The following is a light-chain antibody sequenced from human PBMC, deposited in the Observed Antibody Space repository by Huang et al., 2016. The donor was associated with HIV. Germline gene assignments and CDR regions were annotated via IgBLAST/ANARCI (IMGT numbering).Light chain of an antibody. V-gene: IGKV3-20*01. J-gene: IGKJ1*01. CDR3: QQYGSSPKS. CDR2: GGS. CDR1: QSISSSN. Sequence: EIVLTQSPGTLSLSPGERATLSCRASQSISSSNLAWYQQRRGQAPRLLIYGGSSSAPGIPDRFSGSGSGTDCTLSISRLEPEDCAVYYCQQYGSSPKSFGQGTKVEIK.